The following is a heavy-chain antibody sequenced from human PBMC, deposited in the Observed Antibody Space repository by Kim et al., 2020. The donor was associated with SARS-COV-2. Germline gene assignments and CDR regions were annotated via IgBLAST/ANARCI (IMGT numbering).Heavy chain of an antibody. CDR1: QFTFNSHW. CDR2: ISRDAIIT. Sequence: GGSLRLSCIASQFTFNSHWMHWVRQAPGKGLVWVAHISRDAIITNYVASVKGRFTISRDNAKNMLYLHMSGLRTEDTALYYCVRDVEGFGAFDYWGQGTLVTVSS. V-gene: IGHV3-74*01. J-gene: IGHJ4*02. CDR3: VRDVEGFGAFDY. D-gene: IGHD3-10*01.